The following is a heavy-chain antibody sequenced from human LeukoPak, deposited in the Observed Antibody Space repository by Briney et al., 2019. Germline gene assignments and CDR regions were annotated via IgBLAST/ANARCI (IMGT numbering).Heavy chain of an antibody. CDR2: IYTSGCT. CDR1: GGSLCSGSYY. V-gene: IGHV4-61*02. J-gene: IGHJ6*02. D-gene: IGHD2-8*01. Sequence: SQTLSLTCTVSGGSLCSGSYYLSWIRQPARKGLEWIRRIYTSGCTKYNPSLKSRVTISVDTSKTQFSPKWSSVAATDTAVYYCTREVYAIHYYYYYGMDVWGQGTTVTVSS. CDR3: TREVYAIHYYYYYGMDV.